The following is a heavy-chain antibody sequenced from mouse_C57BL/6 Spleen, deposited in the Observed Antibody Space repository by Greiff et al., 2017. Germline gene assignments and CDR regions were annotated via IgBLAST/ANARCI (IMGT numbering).Heavy chain of an antibody. V-gene: IGHV2-9*01. J-gene: IGHJ1*03. CDR3: AIHDGRSYGYFGV. D-gene: IGHD1-1*01. Sequence: QVQLKESGPGLVAPSQCLSISCTASGFSLTSYGVDWVRQTPGKGLEWLGVIWGGGSTNYNSAIMSRLSISKDNSKSQVFLKMNSLQTDDTAMYYCAIHDGRSYGYFGVWGTGTTVTVAS. CDR2: IWGGGST. CDR1: GFSLTSYG.